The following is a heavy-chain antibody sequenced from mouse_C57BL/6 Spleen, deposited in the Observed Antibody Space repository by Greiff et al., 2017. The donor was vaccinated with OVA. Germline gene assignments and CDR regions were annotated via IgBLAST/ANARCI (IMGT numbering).Heavy chain of an antibody. V-gene: IGHV1-18*01. J-gene: IGHJ4*01. D-gene: IGHD2-2*01. Sequence: EVQLQQSGPELVKPGASVKIPCKASGYTFTDYNMDWVKQSHGKSLEWIGDINPNNGGTIYNQKFKGKATLTVDKSSSTAYMELRSLTSEDTAVYYCARPIYYGSPNAMDYWGQGTSVTVSS. CDR1: GYTFTDYN. CDR3: ARPIYYGSPNAMDY. CDR2: INPNNGGT.